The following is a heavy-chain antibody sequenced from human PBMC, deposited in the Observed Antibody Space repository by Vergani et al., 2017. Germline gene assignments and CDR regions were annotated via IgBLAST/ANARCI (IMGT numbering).Heavy chain of an antibody. Sequence: QLVESGGTLVKPGGSLRLSCAASGFNLKTDNVNWVRQPPGGGLEWLAFIDSRGSLIYYSDSAEGRFTISRDNVKASVYLQMNSLSAGDTAVYYCAKANPRNSGYDYLYYYHAMDVWGQGTTVTVSS. D-gene: IGHD5-12*01. CDR3: AKANPRNSGYDYLYYYHAMDV. CDR1: GFNLKTDN. CDR2: IDSRGSLI. V-gene: IGHV3-48*01. J-gene: IGHJ6*02.